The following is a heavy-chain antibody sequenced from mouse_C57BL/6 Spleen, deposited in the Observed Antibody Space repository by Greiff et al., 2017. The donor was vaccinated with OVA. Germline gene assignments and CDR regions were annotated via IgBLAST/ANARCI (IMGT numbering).Heavy chain of an antibody. CDR1: GYTFTSYW. J-gene: IGHJ4*01. Sequence: QVQLQQPGAELVRPGSSVKLSCKASGYTFTSYWMAWVKQRPGQGLEWIGNIYPSDSETHYNQKFKDKATLTVDKSSSTAYMQLSSLTSEDSAVYYCAKGDNYAMDYWGQGTSVTVSS. V-gene: IGHV1-61*01. CDR3: AKGDNYAMDY. CDR2: IYPSDSET.